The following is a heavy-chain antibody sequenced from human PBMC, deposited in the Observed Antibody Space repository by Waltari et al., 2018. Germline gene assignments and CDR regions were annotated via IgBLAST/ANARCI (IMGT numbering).Heavy chain of an antibody. CDR2: IKEDGSEK. D-gene: IGHD2-8*01. V-gene: IGHV3-7*01. J-gene: IGHJ4*02. CDR3: ARAYD. CDR1: RFRLSTTW. Sequence: EVQLVESGVGLVQPGGSLRRPCAAARFRLSTTWMSWVRQAPGKGPEWVASIKEDGSEKYYVDSVKGRFTISRDNAKNSLYLQMNSLIAEDTAVYYCARAYDWGQGTLVTVSS.